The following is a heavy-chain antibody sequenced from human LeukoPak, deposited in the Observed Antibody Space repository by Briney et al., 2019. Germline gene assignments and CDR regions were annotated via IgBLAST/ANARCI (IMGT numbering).Heavy chain of an antibody. CDR3: ARQINYYDSSGYFDY. CDR1: GGSISSYY. D-gene: IGHD3-22*01. J-gene: IGHJ4*02. Sequence: SETLSLTCTVSGGSISSYYWSWIRQPPGKGLEWIGYIYYSGSTNYNPSLKSRVTISVDTSKNQFSLKLSSVTAADTAVYYCARQINYYDSSGYFDYWGQGTLVTVSS. CDR2: IYYSGST. V-gene: IGHV4-59*08.